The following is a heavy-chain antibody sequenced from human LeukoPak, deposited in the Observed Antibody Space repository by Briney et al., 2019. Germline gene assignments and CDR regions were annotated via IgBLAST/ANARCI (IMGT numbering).Heavy chain of an antibody. CDR2: IIPIFGTA. J-gene: IGHJ4*02. V-gene: IGHV1-69*05. D-gene: IGHD3-22*01. CDR1: GGTFSSYA. Sequence: SVKVSCKASGGTFSSYAISWVRQAPGQGLEWMGGIIPIFGTANYAQKFQGRVTITTDESTSTAYMELSSLRSEDTAVYYCAGEGPSRGLIDYWGQGTLVTVSS. CDR3: AGEGPSRGLIDY.